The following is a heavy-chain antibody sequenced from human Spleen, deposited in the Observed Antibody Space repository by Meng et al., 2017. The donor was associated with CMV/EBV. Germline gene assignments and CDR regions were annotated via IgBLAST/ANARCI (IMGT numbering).Heavy chain of an antibody. J-gene: IGHJ6*02. CDR3: ARGLDTAMGRHYYYYYGMDV. V-gene: IGHV3-74*01. CDR2: IDSDGTGT. CDR1: GFTFSNYY. Sequence: GGSLRLSCVASGFTFSNYYVHWVRQFPGKGLVWVSRIDSDGTGTIYADSVRGRFTISRDNAKNTLYLQMNSLRAEDTAVYYCARGLDTAMGRHYYYYYGMDVWGQGTTVTVS. D-gene: IGHD5-18*01.